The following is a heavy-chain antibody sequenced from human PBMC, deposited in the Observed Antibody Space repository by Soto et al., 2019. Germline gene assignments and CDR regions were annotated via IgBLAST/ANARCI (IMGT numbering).Heavy chain of an antibody. Sequence: GGSLRLSCAASGFTFSSYDMHWVRQATGKGLEWVSAIGTAGDTYYPGSVKGRFTISRENAKNSLYLQMNSLRAGDTAVYYCARGYCSGGSCYSDDAFDIWGQGTMVTVSS. CDR2: IGTAGDT. J-gene: IGHJ3*02. D-gene: IGHD2-15*01. CDR1: GFTFSSYD. V-gene: IGHV3-13*01. CDR3: ARGYCSGGSCYSDDAFDI.